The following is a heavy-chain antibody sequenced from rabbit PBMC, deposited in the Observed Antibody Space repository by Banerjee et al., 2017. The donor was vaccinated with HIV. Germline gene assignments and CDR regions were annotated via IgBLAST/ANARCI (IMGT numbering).Heavy chain of an antibody. D-gene: IGHD4-1*01. CDR1: GFDFSSYYM. J-gene: IGHJ4*01. CDR3: ARDLAGVIGWNFNL. CDR2: MHTSSGST. V-gene: IGHV1S45*01. Sequence: QEQLKETGGGLVQPGGSLTLSCKASGFDFSSYYMSWVRQAPGKGLEWIGCMHTSSGSTWYANWAKGRFTISKTSSTTVTLQMTSLTAADTATYFCARDLAGVIGWNFNLRGQGTLVTVS.